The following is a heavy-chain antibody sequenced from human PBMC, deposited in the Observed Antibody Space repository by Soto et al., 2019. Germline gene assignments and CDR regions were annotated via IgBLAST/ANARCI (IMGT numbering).Heavy chain of an antibody. J-gene: IGHJ3*02. CDR3: ARRYGSVFDI. D-gene: IGHD3-10*01. CDR1: GGSICSYY. Sequence: QVQLQESGPGLVKPSETLSLTCTVSGGSICSYYWSWIRQPPGKGLEWIGYIYYSGSTNYNPSLKSRVTISVDTSKNQFSLKLSSVTAADTAVYYCARRYGSVFDIWGQGTMVTVSS. V-gene: IGHV4-59*08. CDR2: IYYSGST.